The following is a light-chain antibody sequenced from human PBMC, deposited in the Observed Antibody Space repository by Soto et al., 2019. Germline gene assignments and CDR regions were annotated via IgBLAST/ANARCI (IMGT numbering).Light chain of an antibody. CDR3: QQPCRSPYT. Sequence: EIQMTQSPPSLSASPGDKITITCRTSQSIRSYLNWYQEKSGTAPRLLIYAASTLQDGVPSRFSGSGSGNDFALTITSLLPDDVPTYFCQQPCRSPYTFGQGTKLEI. CDR2: AAS. V-gene: IGKV1-39*01. CDR1: QSIRSY. J-gene: IGKJ2*01.